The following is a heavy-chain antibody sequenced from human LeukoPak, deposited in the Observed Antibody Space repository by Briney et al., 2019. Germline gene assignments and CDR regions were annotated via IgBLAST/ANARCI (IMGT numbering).Heavy chain of an antibody. CDR1: GFTFSSYG. Sequence: GGSLRLSCAASGFTFSSYGMNWVRQAPGKGLEWVSYISSSGSTIYYADSVKGRFTISRDNAKNSLYLQMNSLRAEDTAVYYCARDAEPDYDILTGYPYYYYGMDVWGQGTTVTVSS. CDR2: ISSSGSTI. CDR3: ARDAEPDYDILTGYPYYYYGMDV. D-gene: IGHD3-9*01. V-gene: IGHV3-48*03. J-gene: IGHJ6*02.